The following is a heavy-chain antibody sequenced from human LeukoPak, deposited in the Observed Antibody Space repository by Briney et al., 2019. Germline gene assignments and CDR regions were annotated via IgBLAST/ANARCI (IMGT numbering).Heavy chain of an antibody. Sequence: GGSLRLSCAASGFTFGSYAMHWVRQAPGKGLEWVAVISYDGSNKYYADSVKGRFTISRDNSKNTLYLQMNSLRAEDTAVYYCGTYSSNTDHDYWGQGTLVTVSS. CDR3: GTYSSNTDHDY. J-gene: IGHJ4*02. V-gene: IGHV3-30-3*01. CDR1: GFTFGSYA. D-gene: IGHD6-13*01. CDR2: ISYDGSNK.